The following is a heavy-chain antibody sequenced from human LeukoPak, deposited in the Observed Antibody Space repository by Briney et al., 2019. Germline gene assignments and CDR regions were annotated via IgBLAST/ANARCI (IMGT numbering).Heavy chain of an antibody. CDR2: IYSDGRT. Sequence: TGGSLRLSCAASGFTVSSNYMSWVRQAPGKGLEWVSVIYSDGRTYYADSVKGRFTISRDNSKNTLYLETNSLRAEDTAVYYCAKDDADIVVVVAAVDYWGQGTLVTVSS. D-gene: IGHD2-15*01. CDR1: GFTVSSNY. J-gene: IGHJ4*02. V-gene: IGHV3-53*01. CDR3: AKDDADIVVVVAAVDY.